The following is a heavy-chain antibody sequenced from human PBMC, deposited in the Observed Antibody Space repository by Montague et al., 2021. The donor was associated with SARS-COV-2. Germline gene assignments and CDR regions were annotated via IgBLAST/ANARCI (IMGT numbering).Heavy chain of an antibody. Sequence: SLRLSCAASGFTFRTYETNWVRQAPGKGLEWVSYISSSGSTIYYADSVKGRFTISRDNAKNSLYLQMNSLRAEDTAVYCCARDGRFGELDYWGQGTLVTVST. CDR3: ARDGRFGELDY. CDR1: GFTFRTYE. D-gene: IGHD3-10*01. V-gene: IGHV3-48*03. CDR2: ISSSGSTI. J-gene: IGHJ4*02.